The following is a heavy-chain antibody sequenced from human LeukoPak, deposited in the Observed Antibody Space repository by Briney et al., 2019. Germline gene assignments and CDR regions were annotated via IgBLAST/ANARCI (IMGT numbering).Heavy chain of an antibody. CDR3: AKDSVRWPGNAFDI. J-gene: IGHJ3*02. CDR1: GFAVSNNY. CDR2: ISGSGGST. Sequence: GGSLRLSCAASGFAVSNNYMSWVRQAPGKGLEWVSAISGSGGSTYYADSVKGRFTISRDNSKNTLYLQMNSLRAEDTAVYYCAKDSVRWPGNAFDIWGQGTMVTVSS. V-gene: IGHV3-23*01. D-gene: IGHD2-15*01.